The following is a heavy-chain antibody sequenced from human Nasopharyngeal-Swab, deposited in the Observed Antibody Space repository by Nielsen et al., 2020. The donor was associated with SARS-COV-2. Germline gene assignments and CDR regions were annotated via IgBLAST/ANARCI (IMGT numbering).Heavy chain of an antibody. CDR2: ISDDGSNK. D-gene: IGHD6-13*01. V-gene: IGHV3-30*04. CDR1: GFTFSSYA. CDR3: AAEATGTDAFDI. Sequence: GESLKISCAASGFTFSSYAMHWVRQAPGKGLEWVAVISDDGSNKYYADSVKGRFTISRDNSKNTLYLQMNSLRAEDTAVYYCAAEATGTDAFDIWGQGTMVTVSS. J-gene: IGHJ3*02.